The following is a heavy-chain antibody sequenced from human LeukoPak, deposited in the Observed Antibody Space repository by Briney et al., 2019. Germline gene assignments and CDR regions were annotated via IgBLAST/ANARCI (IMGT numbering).Heavy chain of an antibody. J-gene: IGHJ3*02. CDR2: IYYSGSL. CDR3: AKSNRYCDSASCYEAFDI. D-gene: IGHD2-2*01. Sequence: SETLSLTCTVSGASISIYSWSWIRQPPGQGLEWIGYIYYSGSLNYNPSLKSRVTMSVDASKNQFSLKVSSVTAADTAVYYCAKSNRYCDSASCYEAFDIWGQGTMVTVSS. V-gene: IGHV4-59*01. CDR1: GASISIYS.